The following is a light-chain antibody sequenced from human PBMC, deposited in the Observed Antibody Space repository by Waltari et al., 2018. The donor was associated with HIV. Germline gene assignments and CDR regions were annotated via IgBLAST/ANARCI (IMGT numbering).Light chain of an antibody. CDR1: SSNIGAGYD. CDR2: GNS. V-gene: IGLV1-40*01. J-gene: IGLJ2*01. CDR3: QSYDSNLSGL. Sequence: QSELTQPPSVSAAPGQRVTISCTGSSSNIGAGYDVHWYQQVPGRATNVVIYGNSNRPSGVPDRFSGSKSGSSASLVITGLQSEDEADYYCQSYDSNLSGLFGGGTKVTVL.